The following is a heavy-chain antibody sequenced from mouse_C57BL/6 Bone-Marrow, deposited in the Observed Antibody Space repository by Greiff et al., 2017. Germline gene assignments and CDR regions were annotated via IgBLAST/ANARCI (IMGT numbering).Heavy chain of an antibody. D-gene: IGHD4-1*01. V-gene: IGHV1-4*01. CDR2: INTSSGYT. CDR3: ARSELGGY. Sequence: VQLQQSGAELARPGASVKMSCKASGYTFTSYTMHWVQQRPGQGLEWIGYINTSSGYTKYNQKFKDKATLTADKSSSTAYMQLSSLTSEYSAVYYCARSELGGYWGQGTTLTVSS. J-gene: IGHJ2*01. CDR1: GYTFTSYT.